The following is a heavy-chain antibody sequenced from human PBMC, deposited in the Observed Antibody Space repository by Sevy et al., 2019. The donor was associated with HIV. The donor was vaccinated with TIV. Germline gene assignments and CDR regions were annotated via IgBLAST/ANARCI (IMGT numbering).Heavy chain of an antibody. CDR2: IIPILGIA. CDR1: GGTFSSYA. CDR3: ARVIGLRGFDP. D-gene: IGHD2-8*01. V-gene: IGHV1-69*10. J-gene: IGHJ5*02. Sequence: ASVKVSCKASGGTFSSYAISWMRQAPGQGLEWMGGIIPILGIANYAQKFQGRVTITADKSTSTAYMELSSLRSEDTAVYYCARVIGLRGFDPWGQGTLVTVSS.